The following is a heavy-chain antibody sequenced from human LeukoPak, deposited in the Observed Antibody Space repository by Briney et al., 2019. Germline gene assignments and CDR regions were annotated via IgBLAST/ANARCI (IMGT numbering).Heavy chain of an antibody. CDR1: GYTFSSYG. CDR2: INTNTGNP. V-gene: IGHV7-4-1*02. CDR3: ARDLMISVRRILGTAMANY. Sequence: ASAKVSCKASGYTFSSYGITWVRQAPGQGLEWMGWINTNTGNPTYAQGFTGRFVFSLDTSVSTAYLQISSLKAEDTAVYYCARDLMISVRRILGTAMANYWGQGTLVTVSS. J-gene: IGHJ4*02. D-gene: IGHD5-18*01.